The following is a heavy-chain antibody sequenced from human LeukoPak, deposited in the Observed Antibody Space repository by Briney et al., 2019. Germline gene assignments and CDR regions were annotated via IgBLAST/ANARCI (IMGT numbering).Heavy chain of an antibody. Sequence: SETLSLTCTVSGGSISSYYWSWVRQPPGKGLEWIGYISYSGSTNYNPSLKSRVSISVETSKNQFSLKLSSVTAADTAVYYCARGNWNYASFWFDPWGQGTLVTVSS. CDR2: ISYSGST. D-gene: IGHD1-7*01. CDR1: GGSISSYY. V-gene: IGHV4-59*01. J-gene: IGHJ5*02. CDR3: ARGNWNYASFWFDP.